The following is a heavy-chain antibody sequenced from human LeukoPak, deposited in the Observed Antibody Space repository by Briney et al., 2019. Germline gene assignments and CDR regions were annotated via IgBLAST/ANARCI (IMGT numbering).Heavy chain of an antibody. CDR1: GYSFTSYW. V-gene: IGHV5-51*01. CDR2: IYPGDSDT. D-gene: IGHD2-8*01. CDR3: ARHPVYAIGWFDP. J-gene: IGHJ5*02. Sequence: KHGESLKISCKGSGYSFTSYWIGWVRQMPGKGLEWMGIIYPGDSDTRYSPSFKGQVTISADKSISTAYLQWSSLKASDTAMYYCARHPVYAIGWFDPWGQGTLVTVSS.